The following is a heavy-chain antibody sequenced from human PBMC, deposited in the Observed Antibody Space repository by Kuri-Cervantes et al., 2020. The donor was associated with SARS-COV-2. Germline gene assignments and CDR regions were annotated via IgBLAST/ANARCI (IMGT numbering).Heavy chain of an antibody. CDR1: GGSIRSGDYY. CDR3: ARDPYYDYVWGSYRIGGAFDI. Sequence: LRLSCTVSGGSIRSGDYYWSWIRQPPGKGLEWIGYIYYSGSTYYNPSLKSRVTISVDTSKNQFSLKLSSVTAANTAVYYCARDPYYDYVWGSYRIGGAFDIWGQGTMVTVSS. CDR2: IYYSGST. D-gene: IGHD3-16*02. V-gene: IGHV4-30-4*01. J-gene: IGHJ3*02.